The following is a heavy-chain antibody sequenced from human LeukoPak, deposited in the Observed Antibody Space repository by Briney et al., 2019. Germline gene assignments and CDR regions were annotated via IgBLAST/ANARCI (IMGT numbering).Heavy chain of an antibody. J-gene: IGHJ6*03. V-gene: IGHV1-8*01. CDR2: MNPNSGNT. D-gene: IGHD5-18*01. CDR1: GYTFTSYD. Sequence: ASVKVSCKASGYTFTSYDINWVRQATGQGLEWMGWMNPNSGNTGYAQKFQGRVTMTKNTSISTAYMELSSLRSEDTAVYYCARADGYSYGFGFYYYYYMDVWGKGTTVTVSS. CDR3: ARADGYSYGFGFYYYYYMDV.